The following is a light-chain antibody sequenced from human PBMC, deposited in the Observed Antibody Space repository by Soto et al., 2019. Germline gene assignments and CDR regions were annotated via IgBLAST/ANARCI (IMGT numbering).Light chain of an antibody. J-gene: IGLJ3*02. CDR1: SSNIGSNT. CDR2: GNS. CDR3: QSYDSSLSGWV. V-gene: IGLV1-40*01. Sequence: QSVLTQPPSASGTPGQRVTISCSGSSSNIGSNTVNWYQQLPGTAPKLLIYGNSNWPSGVPDRFSGSKSGTSASLAITGLQAEDEADYYCQSYDSSLSGWVFGGGTKLTVL.